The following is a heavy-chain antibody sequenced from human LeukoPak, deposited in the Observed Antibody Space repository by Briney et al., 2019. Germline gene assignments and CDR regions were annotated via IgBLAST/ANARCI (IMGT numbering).Heavy chain of an antibody. V-gene: IGHV3-23*01. CDR3: AKAASSSWPSYYYGMDV. CDR1: GFTFSSYA. CDR2: ISGSGEKT. J-gene: IGHJ6*02. Sequence: PGGSLRLSCGASGFTFSSYAMSWVRQAPGKGLEWVSLISGSGEKTYYADSVKGRFTISKDNSKNTVYLQMSSLRVDDTAVYYCAKAASSSWPSYYYGMDVWGQGTTVTVSS. D-gene: IGHD6-13*01.